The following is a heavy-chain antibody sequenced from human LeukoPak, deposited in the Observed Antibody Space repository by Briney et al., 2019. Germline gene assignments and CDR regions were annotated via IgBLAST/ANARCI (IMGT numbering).Heavy chain of an antibody. D-gene: IGHD4-17*01. CDR2: INWNGGST. CDR1: GFTFDDYG. J-gene: IGHJ4*02. V-gene: IGHV3-20*04. Sequence: GGSLRLSCAASGFTFDDYGMSWVRQAPGKGLEWVSGINWNGGSTGYADSVKGRFTISRDNAKNSLYLQMNSLRAEDTALCYCARVWYGEPIYYFDYWGQGTLVTVSS. CDR3: ARVWYGEPIYYFDY.